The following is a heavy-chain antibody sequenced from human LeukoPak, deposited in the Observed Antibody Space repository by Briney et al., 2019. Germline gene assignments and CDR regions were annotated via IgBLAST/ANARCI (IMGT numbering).Heavy chain of an antibody. CDR1: GGSISSHY. V-gene: IGHV4-59*11. D-gene: IGHD2-2*01. J-gene: IGHJ3*02. CDR2: MYHSGST. CDR3: ARHSAHASTNDAFDI. Sequence: SQTLSLTCTVSGGSISSHYWSWIRQPPGKGLEWIGYMYHSGSTNYNPSLKSRVTISVDTSKNQFSLKLSSVTAADTAVYYCARHSAHASTNDAFDIWGQGTMVTVSS.